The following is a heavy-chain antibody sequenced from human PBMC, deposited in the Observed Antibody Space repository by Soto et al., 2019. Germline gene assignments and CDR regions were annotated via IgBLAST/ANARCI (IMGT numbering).Heavy chain of an antibody. V-gene: IGHV3-74*01. CDR1: GFTFSTYY. CDR3: ATVATGSYDWFDP. J-gene: IGHJ5*02. Sequence: GGSLRLSCAASGFTFSTYYMHWVRQAPGKGLVWVSRINSDGSRTNYADSVKGRFTTFRDNAKNTLYLQLNSLTAEDTAVYYWATVATGSYDWFDPWGQGTLVTVSS. D-gene: IGHD1-26*01. CDR2: INSDGSRT.